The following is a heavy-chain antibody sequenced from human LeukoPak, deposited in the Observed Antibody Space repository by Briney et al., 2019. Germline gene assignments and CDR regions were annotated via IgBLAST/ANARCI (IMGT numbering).Heavy chain of an antibody. Sequence: GESLKISCKGSGYDFSIYWIAWVRQMPGKGLEWMGIIYPGDSDTRYSPSFQGQVTISADKSISTAYLQWSSLKASDSAMYYCARHDRGYYFGLDVWGQETTVTVSS. V-gene: IGHV5-51*01. CDR1: GYDFSIYW. J-gene: IGHJ6*02. CDR2: IYPGDSDT. CDR3: ARHDRGYYFGLDV.